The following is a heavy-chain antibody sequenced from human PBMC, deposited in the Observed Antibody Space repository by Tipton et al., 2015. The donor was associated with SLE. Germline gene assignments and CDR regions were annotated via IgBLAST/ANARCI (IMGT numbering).Heavy chain of an antibody. CDR3: ARKIEAVVKHYFVY. V-gene: IGHV4-39*07. CDR2: IYYRGTT. Sequence: GLVKPSETLSLTSTVSGGSVSGSTYYWGCIRQPPGKGLEWIGNIYYRGTTYYNPSLKSRVTISLDASKNQFSLNLTSVTAADTAVYYCARKIEAVVKHYFVYGGQGLLVAV. J-gene: IGHJ4*02. CDR1: GGSVSGSTYY.